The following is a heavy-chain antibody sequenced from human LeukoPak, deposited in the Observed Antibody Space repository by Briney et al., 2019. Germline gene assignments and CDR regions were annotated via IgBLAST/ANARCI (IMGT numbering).Heavy chain of an antibody. J-gene: IGHJ6*04. D-gene: IGHD3-10*01. CDR3: ARYRYGSGSYYKSYGRDV. Sequence: MPSETLSLTWSVSGGSISSYNWGGVRQPPGGGLEWGGYIYYSGRTNYNPPLKSRVTISVDTSKNHFSLKLSSVTAADTAVYYCARYRYGSGSYYKSYGRDVWGKGTTLTVPS. CDR1: GGSISSYN. CDR2: IYYSGRT. V-gene: IGHV4-59*01.